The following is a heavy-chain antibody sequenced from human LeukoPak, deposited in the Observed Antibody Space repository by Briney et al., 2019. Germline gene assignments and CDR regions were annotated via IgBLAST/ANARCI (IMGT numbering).Heavy chain of an antibody. CDR1: GFTVSGNY. Sequence: GGSLRLSCAASGFTVSGNYMSWVRQAPGKGLEWVSVIYSDGRTYYADSVKGRFTISRDNSKNTLYLETNSLRAEDTAVYYCAKARLRRLSSSPPLPVNWFDPWGQGTLVTVPS. D-gene: IGHD6-13*01. CDR3: AKARLRRLSSSPPLPVNWFDP. CDR2: IYSDGRT. J-gene: IGHJ5*02. V-gene: IGHV3-53*01.